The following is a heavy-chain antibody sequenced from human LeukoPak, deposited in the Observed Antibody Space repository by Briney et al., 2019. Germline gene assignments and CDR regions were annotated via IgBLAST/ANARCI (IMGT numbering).Heavy chain of an antibody. CDR3: AKEGYVRGSSNFFDY. J-gene: IGHJ4*02. D-gene: IGHD3-16*01. CDR1: GFTFDDYI. V-gene: IGHV3-43*01. CDR2: ISWDGVST. Sequence: GGSLRLSCVASGFTFDDYIMVWVRHAPGKGLEWVSLISWDGVSTYYADSVKGRFTISRDKNKNSLYLQMNSLRTEDTALYYCAKEGYVRGSSNFFDYWGQGTLVTVSS.